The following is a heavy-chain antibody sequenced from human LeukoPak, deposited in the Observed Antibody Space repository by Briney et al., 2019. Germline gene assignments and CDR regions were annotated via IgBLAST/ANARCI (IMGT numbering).Heavy chain of an antibody. CDR3: ARDDVGSSWYAVDY. CDR2: INWNGGST. J-gene: IGHJ4*02. D-gene: IGHD6-13*01. V-gene: IGHV3-20*04. CDR1: GFTFDGYG. Sequence: PGGSLRFSCAASGFTFDGYGMSWVRQAPGKGLEWVSGINWNGGSTGYADSVKGRFTISRDNAKNSLYLQMNSLRAEDTALYYCARDDVGSSWYAVDYWGQGTLVTVSS.